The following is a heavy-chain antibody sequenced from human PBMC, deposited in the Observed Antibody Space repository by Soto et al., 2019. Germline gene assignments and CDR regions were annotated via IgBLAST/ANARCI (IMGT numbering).Heavy chain of an antibody. CDR2: IKSKTDGGTT. V-gene: IGHV3-15*07. Sequence: GGSLRLSCAASGFTFSNAWMNWVRQAPGKGLEWVGRIKSKTDGGTTDYAAPVKGRFTISRDDSKNTLYLQMNSLKTEDTAVYYCTTDPAAAGTYYYYGMDVWGQGTTVTVSS. D-gene: IGHD6-13*01. CDR1: GFTFSNAW. CDR3: TTDPAAAGTYYYYGMDV. J-gene: IGHJ6*02.